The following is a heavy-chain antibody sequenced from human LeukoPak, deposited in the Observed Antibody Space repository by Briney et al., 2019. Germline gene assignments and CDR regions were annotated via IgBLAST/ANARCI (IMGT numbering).Heavy chain of an antibody. CDR3: ARDLGLSLDY. D-gene: IGHD3-16*01. CDR2: VFTDGSS. J-gene: IGHJ4*02. CDR1: GGSIRGYY. Sequence: PSETLSLTCSVSGGSIRGYYWSWIRQPAGKGLEWIGRVFTDGSSNYNPSLKSRVTMSVDTSNNQFSLKLSSVTAAVTAVYYCARDLGLSLDYWGQGTLVTVSS. V-gene: IGHV4-4*07.